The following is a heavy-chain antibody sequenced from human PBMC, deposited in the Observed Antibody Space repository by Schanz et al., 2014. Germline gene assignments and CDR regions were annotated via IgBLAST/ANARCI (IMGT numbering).Heavy chain of an antibody. J-gene: IGHJ4*02. CDR1: GFTFSTYG. CDR3: AKSGTDGWGNYQFDY. CDR2: IRDDGIYQ. D-gene: IGHD3-10*01. V-gene: IGHV3-30*02. Sequence: QVQLVESGGGVVQPGGSLRLSCAASGFTFSTYGMHWVRQAPGKGLEWVAVIRDDGIYQNYVDSIKGRVNVSRDNSKTTIFLQMHRVRGDEMVVYYCAKSGTDGWGNYQFDYWGQGTLVTVSS.